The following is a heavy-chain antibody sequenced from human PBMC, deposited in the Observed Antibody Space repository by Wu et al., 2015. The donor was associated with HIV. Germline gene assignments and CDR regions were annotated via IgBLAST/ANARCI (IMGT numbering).Heavy chain of an antibody. Sequence: QVQLVQSGAEVKKPGASVKVSCKASGCTFTSYYMHWVRQAPGQGLEWMGIINPSGGSTSYAQKFQGRVTMTRDTSTSTVYMELNSLRSEDTAVYYCAIRRVEVEVTGYYYYGLDVVGPRDHGHRLL. CDR1: GCTFTSYY. J-gene: IGHJ6*02. D-gene: IGHD2-15*01. CDR3: AIRRVEVEVTGYYYYGLDV. CDR2: INPSGGST. V-gene: IGHV1-46*01.